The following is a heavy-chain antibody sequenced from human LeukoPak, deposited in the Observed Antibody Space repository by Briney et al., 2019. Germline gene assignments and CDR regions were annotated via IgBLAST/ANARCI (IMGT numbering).Heavy chain of an antibody. CDR3: ARGEAYYDRNGLPGAALDF. J-gene: IGHJ3*01. Sequence: GGSLRLSCTASGFTFSNHAMHWVRQAPGKGLEWLTVISYHGRNEYYADSVTGRFTISRDNSKNTVSLQLNSLRVEDAAVYYCARGEAYYDRNGLPGAALDFWGLGTLVTVPS. D-gene: IGHD3-22*01. CDR1: GFTFSNHA. V-gene: IGHV3-30*04. CDR2: ISYHGRNE.